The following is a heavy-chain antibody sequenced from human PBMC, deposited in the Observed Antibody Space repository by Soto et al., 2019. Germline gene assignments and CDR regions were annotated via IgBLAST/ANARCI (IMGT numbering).Heavy chain of an antibody. CDR3: AKRWTYDSSGYEYYFDY. V-gene: IGHV3-23*01. J-gene: IGHJ4*02. D-gene: IGHD3-22*01. CDR1: GFTFSSYA. Sequence: GGSLRLSCAASGFTFSSYAMSWVRQAPGKGLEWVSAISGSGGSTYYADSVKGRFTISRDNSKNTLYLQMNSLRAEDTAVYYCAKRWTYDSSGYEYYFDYWGQGTLVTVSS. CDR2: ISGSGGST.